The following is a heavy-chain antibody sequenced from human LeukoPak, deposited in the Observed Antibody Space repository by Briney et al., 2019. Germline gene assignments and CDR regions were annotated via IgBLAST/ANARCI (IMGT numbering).Heavy chain of an antibody. CDR3: ARAGDFWSGYIVL. J-gene: IGHJ2*01. Sequence: LETLSLTCAVDGGSFSAYYWSWIRQPPGKGLEWIGEINHSGSTNYNPSLKSRVTISVDTSKNQFSLKLSSVTAADTAVYYCARAGDFWSGYIVLWGRGTLVTVSS. CDR2: INHSGST. D-gene: IGHD3-3*01. V-gene: IGHV4-34*01. CDR1: GGSFSAYY.